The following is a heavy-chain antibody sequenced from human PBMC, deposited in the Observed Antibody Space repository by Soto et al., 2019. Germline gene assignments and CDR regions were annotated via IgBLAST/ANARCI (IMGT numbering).Heavy chain of an antibody. Sequence: SETLSLTCAVSVGPISTTNWWSWVRQPPGMGLEWIGEIYHSGSINFNPSLKSRVTISVDKSRNQFSLRLISVTAADTAVYYCARTATRYDAMDVWGQGTTVTVSS. CDR1: VGPISTTNW. CDR3: ARTATRYDAMDV. CDR2: IYHSGSI. V-gene: IGHV4-4*02. J-gene: IGHJ6*02. D-gene: IGHD6-25*01.